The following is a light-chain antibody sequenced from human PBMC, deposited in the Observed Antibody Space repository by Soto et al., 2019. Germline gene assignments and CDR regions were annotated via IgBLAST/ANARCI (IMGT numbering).Light chain of an antibody. Sequence: EIVMTQSPATLSVSSGERATLSCRSSQNLSRNLAWYQQRPGQAPRLLIHGASTRATGVTARFSGSWSASDFTLTISSLQSEDFAVYDGQQYDSWPHTFGQGTKLQSK. CDR2: GAS. V-gene: IGKV3-15*01. CDR3: QQYDSWPHT. CDR1: QNLSRN. J-gene: IGKJ2*01.